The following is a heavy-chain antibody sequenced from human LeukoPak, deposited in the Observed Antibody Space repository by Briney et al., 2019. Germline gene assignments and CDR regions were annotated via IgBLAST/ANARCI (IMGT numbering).Heavy chain of an antibody. Sequence: GASVKVSCKASGYTFTSYGISWVRQAPGQGLEWMGWISAYNGNTNYAQKLQGRVTMTTDTSTSTAYMELRSLRSDDTAVYYCARDPKQQLVLPYWYFDLGGRGTLVTVSS. V-gene: IGHV1-18*01. CDR3: ARDPKQQLVLPYWYFDL. CDR1: GYTFTSYG. J-gene: IGHJ2*01. CDR2: ISAYNGNT. D-gene: IGHD6-13*01.